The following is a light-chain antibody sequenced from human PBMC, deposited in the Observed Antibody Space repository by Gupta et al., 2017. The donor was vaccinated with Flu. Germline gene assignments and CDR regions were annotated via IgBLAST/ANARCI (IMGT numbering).Light chain of an antibody. J-gene: IGKJ1*01. Sequence: EIVLTQSPATLSLSPGERATLSCRASQSVSSYLAWYQQKPGQAPRLLIYDASNRDTGIQARFSGSGFGKDLTLTISSREQEDFAGYYCQQPSNWPPWTFGQGTKVEIK. V-gene: IGKV3-11*01. CDR3: QQPSNWPPWT. CDR1: QSVSSY. CDR2: DAS.